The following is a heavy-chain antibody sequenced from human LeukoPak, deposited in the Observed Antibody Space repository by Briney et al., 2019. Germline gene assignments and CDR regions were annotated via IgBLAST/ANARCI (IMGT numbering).Heavy chain of an antibody. CDR2: ISGSGGST. CDR1: GFTFSSYA. D-gene: IGHD3-3*01. CDR3: ARDHSMSDFWSGFGTGYFDL. Sequence: GGSLRLSCAASGFTFSSYAMSWVRQAPGKGLEWVSAISGSGGSTYYADSVKGRFTISRDNSKNTLYLQMNSLRAEDTAVYYCARDHSMSDFWSGFGTGYFDLWGRGTLVTVSS. J-gene: IGHJ2*01. V-gene: IGHV3-23*01.